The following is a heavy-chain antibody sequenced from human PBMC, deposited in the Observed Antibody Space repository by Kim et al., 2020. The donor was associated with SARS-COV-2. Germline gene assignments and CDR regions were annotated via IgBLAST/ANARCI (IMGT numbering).Heavy chain of an antibody. CDR3: ARASTYYDILTGYYPYPAGMDV. CDR2: IKQDGSEK. D-gene: IGHD3-9*01. Sequence: GGSLRLSCAASGFTFSSYWMSWVRQAPGKGLEWVANIKQDGSEKYYVDSVKGRFTISRDNAKNSLYLQMNSLRAEDTAVYYCARASTYYDILTGYYPYPAGMDVWGQGTTVTVSS. J-gene: IGHJ6*02. CDR1: GFTFSSYW. V-gene: IGHV3-7*01.